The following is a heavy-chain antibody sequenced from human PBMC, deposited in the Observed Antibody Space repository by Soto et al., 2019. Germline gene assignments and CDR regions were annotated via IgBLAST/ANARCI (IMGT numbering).Heavy chain of an antibody. CDR3: AKELLRLGESLERYFDY. J-gene: IGHJ4*02. D-gene: IGHD3-10*01. Sequence: PGGSLRLSCGASGFTFSTYAISWGRQAPGKGLEWVSAISGSGTSRYCADSAKGRFTISRDNSKNTLFLQLNSLRAEDTAVYYCAKELLRLGESLERYFDYWGQGTPVTVSS. CDR2: ISGSGTSR. CDR1: GFTFSTYA. V-gene: IGHV3-23*01.